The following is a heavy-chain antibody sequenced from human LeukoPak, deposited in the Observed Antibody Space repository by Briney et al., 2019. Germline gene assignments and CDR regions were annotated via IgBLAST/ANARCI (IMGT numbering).Heavy chain of an antibody. J-gene: IGHJ4*02. D-gene: IGHD3-16*01. CDR3: AKFGDSNY. CDR2: IYHSGST. Sequence: PSETLSLTCAVSGGSISSGGYSWSWIRQPPGKGLEWIGYIYHSGSTYYNPSLKSRVTVSLDTSKNQFSLKLRSVTAADTAVYYCAKFGDSNYWGQGTLVTVSS. V-gene: IGHV4-30-2*01. CDR1: GGSISSGGYS.